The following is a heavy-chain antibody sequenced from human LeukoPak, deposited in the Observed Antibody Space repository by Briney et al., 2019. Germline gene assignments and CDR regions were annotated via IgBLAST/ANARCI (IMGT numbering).Heavy chain of an antibody. CDR2: ITLNSGDT. D-gene: IGHD7-27*01. CDR3: AREGELGLND. Sequence: GASVKVSCKACGHTFTVYYIHWVRQAPGQGLEWMGWITLNSGDTKYAQKFQGRVTMTSDTSITTAYMELSRLKFDDTAMYYCAREGELGLNDWGQGTLVTVSS. CDR1: GHTFTVYY. J-gene: IGHJ4*02. V-gene: IGHV1-2*02.